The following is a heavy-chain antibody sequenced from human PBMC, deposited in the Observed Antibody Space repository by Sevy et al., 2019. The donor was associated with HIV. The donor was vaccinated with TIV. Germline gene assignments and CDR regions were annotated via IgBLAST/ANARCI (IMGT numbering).Heavy chain of an antibody. CDR3: TRNGGAFDNGFDP. Sequence: GVSLRLSCTASGFTFSSYDMNWVRQAPGKGLEWVSKISSSGSSIYYADSVKGQFTISRDNAKNSLNLQMNSLRAEDTAVYYCTRNGGAFDNGFDPWGQGTLVTVSS. V-gene: IGHV3-48*03. J-gene: IGHJ5*02. CDR1: GFTFSSYD. D-gene: IGHD2-8*01. CDR2: ISSSGSSI.